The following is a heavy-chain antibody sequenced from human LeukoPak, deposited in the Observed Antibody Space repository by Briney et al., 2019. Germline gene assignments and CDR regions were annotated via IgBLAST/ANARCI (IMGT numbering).Heavy chain of an antibody. CDR3: ARLDYYDSSGYYYGMDV. J-gene: IGHJ6*02. Sequence: GESLKISCKGSGYSFTSYWIGWVRQLPGKGLELMGIIYPGDSDTRYSPSFQGQVTISADKSISTAYLQWSSLKASDTAMYYCARLDYYDSSGYYYGMDVWGQGTTVTVSS. CDR1: GYSFTSYW. V-gene: IGHV5-51*01. CDR2: IYPGDSDT. D-gene: IGHD3-22*01.